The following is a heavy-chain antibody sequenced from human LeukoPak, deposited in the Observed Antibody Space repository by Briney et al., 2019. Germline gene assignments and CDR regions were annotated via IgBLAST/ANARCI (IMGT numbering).Heavy chain of an antibody. J-gene: IGHJ6*02. V-gene: IGHV3-21*01. CDR3: ARESHYYDSSGYYGGYYYYGMDV. CDR2: ISSSSSYT. D-gene: IGHD3-22*01. CDR1: GFTFSSYS. Sequence: GGSLRLSCAASGFTFSSYSMNWVRQAPGKGLEWVSSISSSSSYTYYADSVKGRFTISRDNAKNSLYLQMNSLRAEDTAVYYCARESHYYDSSGYYGGYYYYGMDVWGQGTTVTVSS.